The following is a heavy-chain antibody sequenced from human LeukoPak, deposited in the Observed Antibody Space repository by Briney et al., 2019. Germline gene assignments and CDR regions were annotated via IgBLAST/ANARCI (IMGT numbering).Heavy chain of an antibody. CDR2: MFYSGTT. D-gene: IGHD3-3*01. Sequence: SEILCLTCAACGGSVSSCSYYWGWIRHPPGKGLEWIGNMFYSGTTKYNPSLKSRVTISVDRSKNQLSLKLRSVTAADTAVYYWAREALLGRQRFCDIWGHGTMVTVSS. J-gene: IGHJ3*02. CDR1: GGSVSSCSYY. CDR3: AREALLGRQRFCDI. V-gene: IGHV4-61*01.